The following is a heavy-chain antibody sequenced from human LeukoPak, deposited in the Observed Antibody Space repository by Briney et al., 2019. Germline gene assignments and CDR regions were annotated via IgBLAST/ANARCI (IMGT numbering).Heavy chain of an antibody. CDR3: ARDQGVLLWFVKKGSCSGS. CDR1: VFTFCEYI. D-gene: IGHD3-10*01. V-gene: IGHV3-20*04. Sequence: GGSLRLSCPASVFTFCEYIINTVRQAPGKGLEWVSGINWNGGSTGYADSVKGRFTISRDNAKNSLYLQMNSLRAEDTALYYCARDQGVLLWFVKKGSCSGSWGQGTLVTVSS. J-gene: IGHJ5*02. CDR2: INWNGGST.